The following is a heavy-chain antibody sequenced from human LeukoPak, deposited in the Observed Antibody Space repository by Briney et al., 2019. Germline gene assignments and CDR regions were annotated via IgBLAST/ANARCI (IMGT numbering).Heavy chain of an antibody. J-gene: IGHJ5*02. CDR3: AREGTYYDFWSGYFQHWFDP. V-gene: IGHV1-8*01. CDR2: MNPNSGNT. D-gene: IGHD3-3*01. Sequence: ASVKVSCKASGYTFTSYDINWVRQATGRGLEWMGWMNPNSGNTGYAQKFQGRVTMTRNTSISTAYMELSSLRSEDTAVYYCAREGTYYDFWSGYFQHWFDPWGQGTLVTVSS. CDR1: GYTFTSYD.